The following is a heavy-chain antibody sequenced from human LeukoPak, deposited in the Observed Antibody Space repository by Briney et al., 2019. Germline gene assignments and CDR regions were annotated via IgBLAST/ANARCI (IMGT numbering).Heavy chain of an antibody. CDR1: GGSISSSSYY. Sequence: PSETLSLTCSVSGGSISSSSYYWGWIRQPPGKGLEWIGSIYYSGSTYYNPSLKSRVTISIDTSKNQFSLKLRFVTAADTAVYYCARVRCSGGSCPYYYYYYCMDVWGKGTTVTVSS. D-gene: IGHD2-15*01. V-gene: IGHV4-39*07. CDR3: ARVRCSGGSCPYYYYYYCMDV. CDR2: IYYSGST. J-gene: IGHJ6*03.